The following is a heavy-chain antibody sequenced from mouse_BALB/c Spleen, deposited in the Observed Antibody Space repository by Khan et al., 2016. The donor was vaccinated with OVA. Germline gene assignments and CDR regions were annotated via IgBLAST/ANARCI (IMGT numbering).Heavy chain of an antibody. Sequence: VQLQQPGAELVKPGASVKLSCTASGFNIKDTYMHWVKQRPEQGLEWIGRIDPANGNTTYDPKFQGKATITAATSSNTADLLPSSLTSEDTAVYYSARINAWGQGTTLTVSS. CDR3: ARINA. J-gene: IGHJ2*01. CDR2: IDPANGNT. V-gene: IGHV14-3*02. CDR1: GFNIKDTY.